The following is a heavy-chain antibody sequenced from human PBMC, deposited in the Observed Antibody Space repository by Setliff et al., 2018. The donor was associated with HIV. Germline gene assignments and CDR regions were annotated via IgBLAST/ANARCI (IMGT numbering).Heavy chain of an antibody. J-gene: IGHJ6*03. CDR2: IDPNSGDT. Sequence: ASVKVSCKASGGTFSSYPISWVRQAPGQGLEWMGWIDPNSGDTNYAQKFQGRVTMTTVTSTSTAYMELRSLRSDDTAVYYCARLSIPAYYYMDVWGKGTTVTVSS. CDR3: ARLSIPAYYYMDV. D-gene: IGHD2-21*01. CDR1: GGTFSSYP. V-gene: IGHV1-18*01.